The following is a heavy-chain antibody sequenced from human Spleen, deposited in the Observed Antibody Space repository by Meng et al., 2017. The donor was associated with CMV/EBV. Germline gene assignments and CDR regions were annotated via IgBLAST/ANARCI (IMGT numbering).Heavy chain of an antibody. D-gene: IGHD3/OR15-3a*01. CDR1: GFTFSNYW. Sequence: GESLKISCAASGFTFSNYWMSWVRQAPGKGLEWVANIKQDGSDKYYVDSVKGRFTISRDNAKNSLYLQMNSLKAEDTAVYYCARDHWTGSSSDVWGQGTTVTVSS. CDR3: ARDHWTGSSSDV. CDR2: IKQDGSDK. V-gene: IGHV3-7*01. J-gene: IGHJ6*02.